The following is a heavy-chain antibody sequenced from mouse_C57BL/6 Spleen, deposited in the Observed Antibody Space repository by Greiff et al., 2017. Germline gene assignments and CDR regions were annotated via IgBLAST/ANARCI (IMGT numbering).Heavy chain of an antibody. Sequence: QVQLQQSGAELVKPGASVKISCKASGYAFSSYWMHWVKQRPGQGLEWIGQIYPGDGDTNYNGKFKGKAPLTADKSSSTAYMQLSSLTSEDSAVYFCARGYSNYFYAIDYWGQGTSVTVSS. V-gene: IGHV1-80*01. CDR2: IYPGDGDT. CDR3: ARGYSNYFYAIDY. D-gene: IGHD2-5*01. CDR1: GYAFSSYW. J-gene: IGHJ4*01.